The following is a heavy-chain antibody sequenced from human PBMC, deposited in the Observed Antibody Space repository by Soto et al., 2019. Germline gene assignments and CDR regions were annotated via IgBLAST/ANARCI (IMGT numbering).Heavy chain of an antibody. CDR3: ARSIVAGGSDY. D-gene: IGHD2-21*01. CDR2: INHSGST. V-gene: IGHV4-34*01. CDR1: GGSFSGYY. Sequence: QVQLQQWGAGLLKPSETLSLTCAVYGGSFSGYYWSWIRQPPGKGLEWIGEINHSGSTNYNPSLKSRVTISVDTSKNQFSLKLSSVTAADTAVYYCARSIVAGGSDYWGQGTLVTVSS. J-gene: IGHJ4*02.